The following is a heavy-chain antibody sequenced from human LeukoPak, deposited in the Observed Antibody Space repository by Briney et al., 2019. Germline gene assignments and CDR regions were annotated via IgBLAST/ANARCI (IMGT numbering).Heavy chain of an antibody. Sequence: GGSLRLSCAASGFTVSSNYMSWVRQAPGKGLEWVSVIYSGGSTYYADSVKGRFTISRDNSKNTLYLQMNSLRAEDTAVYYCARVDRYCSGGSCYEADYWGQGTLVTVSS. CDR3: ARVDRYCSGGSCYEADY. V-gene: IGHV3-66*01. J-gene: IGHJ4*02. CDR2: IYSGGST. D-gene: IGHD2-15*01. CDR1: GFTVSSNY.